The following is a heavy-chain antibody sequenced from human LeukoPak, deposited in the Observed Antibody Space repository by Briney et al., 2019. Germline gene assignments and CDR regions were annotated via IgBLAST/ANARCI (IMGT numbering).Heavy chain of an antibody. Sequence: GGSLRLSCAASGFTFISYSMNWVRQAPGKGPEWVSTISGGGGSTYYADSVKGRFTISRDNSKNTLYLQVNSLRAEDTAVYYCAKGGKWDVTPFDYWGQGTLVTVSS. CDR3: AKGGKWDVTPFDY. CDR2: ISGGGGST. J-gene: IGHJ4*02. CDR1: GFTFISYS. D-gene: IGHD1-26*01. V-gene: IGHV3-23*01.